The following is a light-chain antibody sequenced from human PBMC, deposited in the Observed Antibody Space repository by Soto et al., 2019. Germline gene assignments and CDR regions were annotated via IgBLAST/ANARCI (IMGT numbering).Light chain of an antibody. CDR1: SGINVGTYR. V-gene: IGLV5-45*02. CDR3: MIWHSSAVV. CDR2: YKSDSDK. Sequence: QPVLTQPSSLSASPGASASLTCTLRSGINVGTYRIYWYQQKPGSPPQYLLRYKSDSDKQQGSGVPSRFSGSKDASANAGILLISGLQSEHEADYYCMIWHSSAVVFGGGTKLTVL. J-gene: IGLJ2*01.